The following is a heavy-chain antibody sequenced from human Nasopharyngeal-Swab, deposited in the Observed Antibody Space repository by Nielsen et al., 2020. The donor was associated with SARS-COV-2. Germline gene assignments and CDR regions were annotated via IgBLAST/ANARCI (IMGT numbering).Heavy chain of an antibody. J-gene: IGHJ4*02. D-gene: IGHD6-19*01. V-gene: IGHV3-21*01. CDR1: GFTFSSYS. CDR2: ISSSSSYI. Sequence: GESLKIPCATSGFTFSSYSMNWVRQAPGKGLEWVSSISSSSSYIYYADSVKGRFTIPRDNAKNSLYLQMNSLRAEDTAVYYCARDDGQWLNPVYYFDYWGQGTLVTVSS. CDR3: ARDDGQWLNPVYYFDY.